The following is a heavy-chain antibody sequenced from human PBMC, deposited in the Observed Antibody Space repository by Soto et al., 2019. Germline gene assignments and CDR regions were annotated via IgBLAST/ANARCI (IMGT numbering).Heavy chain of an antibody. J-gene: IGHJ4*02. V-gene: IGHV1-69*13. CDR1: GCTFSSYA. Sequence: SVKVSCKASGCTFSSYAISWVRQAPGQGLEWMGGIIPIFGTANYAQKFQGRVTITADESTSTAYMELSSLRSEDTAVYYCARRYRDCSGGSCYSVWGQGTLVTVSS. CDR3: ARRYRDCSGGSCYSV. CDR2: IIPIFGTA. D-gene: IGHD2-15*01.